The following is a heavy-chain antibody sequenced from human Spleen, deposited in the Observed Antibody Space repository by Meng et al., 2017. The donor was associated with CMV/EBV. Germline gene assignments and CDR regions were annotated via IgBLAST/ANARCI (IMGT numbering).Heavy chain of an antibody. CDR1: GGYMSSGGYY. Sequence: CTVSGGYMSSGGYYWSWIRQHPGKGLEWIRYIYYSGSTYYNPSLKSRVTISVDTSKNQFSLKLSSVTAADTAVYYCARVPLYSSSVDYWGQGTLVTVSS. CDR2: IYYSGST. V-gene: IGHV4-31*03. D-gene: IGHD6-6*01. CDR3: ARVPLYSSSVDY. J-gene: IGHJ4*02.